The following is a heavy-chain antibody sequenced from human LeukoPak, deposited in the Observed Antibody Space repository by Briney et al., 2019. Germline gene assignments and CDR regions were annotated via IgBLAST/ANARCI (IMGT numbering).Heavy chain of an antibody. CDR2: IIPIFGTA. CDR3: ARVHTAHRRDRNPSSDY. Sequence: EASVKVSCKASGGTFSSYAISWVRQAPGQGLEWMGGIIPIFGTANYAQKFQGRVTITADESTSTAYMELSSLRSEDTAVYYCARVHTAHRRDRNPSSDYWGQGTLVTVSS. CDR1: GGTFSSYA. D-gene: IGHD2-2*02. V-gene: IGHV1-69*13. J-gene: IGHJ4*02.